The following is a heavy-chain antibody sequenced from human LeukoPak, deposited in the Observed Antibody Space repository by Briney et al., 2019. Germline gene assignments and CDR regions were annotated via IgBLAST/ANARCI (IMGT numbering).Heavy chain of an antibody. D-gene: IGHD1-26*01. J-gene: IGHJ4*02. CDR1: GFTFSNAW. CDR2: IKSKTDGGTT. CDR3: TTGESMVGTTIHIRWAD. V-gene: IGHV3-15*07. Sequence: GGSLRLSCAASGFTFSNAWMNWVRQAPGKGLEWVGRIKSKTDGGTTDYAAPVKGRFTISRDDSKNTLYLQMNSLKTEDTAVYYCTTGESMVGTTIHIRWADWGQGTLVTVSS.